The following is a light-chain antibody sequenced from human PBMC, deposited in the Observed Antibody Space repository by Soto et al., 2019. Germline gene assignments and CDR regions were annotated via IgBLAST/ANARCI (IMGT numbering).Light chain of an antibody. CDR1: RSNIGAGYD. CDR3: QSYDTRVGGARV. J-gene: IGLJ3*02. CDR2: RNH. Sequence: QYVLTQPPSVSGAPGQRVTLSCTGTRSNIGAGYDVHWYQQIPGTAPKLLIYRNHDRPSGVPDRVSGSKSGTSASLTITGRREGYEAYYYSQSYDTRVGGARVFGGVT. V-gene: IGLV1-40*01.